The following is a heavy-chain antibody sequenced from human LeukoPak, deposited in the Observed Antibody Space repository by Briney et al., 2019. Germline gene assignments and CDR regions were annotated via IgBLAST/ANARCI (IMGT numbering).Heavy chain of an antibody. CDR2: ISGDGSNT. D-gene: IGHD3-22*01. J-gene: IGHJ6*02. Sequence: GGSLRLSCAASGFTFSSYWMHWVRQEPGKGLVWVSRISGDGSNTNYADSVKGRFTISRDNAQNTVYLQMNTLRAEDTAVYYCVRDLLDYDVLSGLHHYYMDVWGQGTMVRVSS. CDR1: GFTFSSYW. V-gene: IGHV3-74*01. CDR3: VRDLLDYDVLSGLHHYYMDV.